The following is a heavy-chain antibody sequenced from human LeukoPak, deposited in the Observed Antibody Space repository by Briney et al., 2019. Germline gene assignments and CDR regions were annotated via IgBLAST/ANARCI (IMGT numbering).Heavy chain of an antibody. CDR2: ISSSGSTI. CDR3: AREGRRITIFGVVINFDY. D-gene: IGHD3-3*01. V-gene: IGHV3-48*03. CDR1: GFTFSSYE. Sequence: GESLKISCAASGFTFSSYETNWVRQAPGKGLEWVSYISSSGSTIYYADSVKGRFTISRDNAKNSLYLQMNSLRAEDTAVYYCAREGRRITIFGVVINFDYWGQGTLVTVSS. J-gene: IGHJ4*02.